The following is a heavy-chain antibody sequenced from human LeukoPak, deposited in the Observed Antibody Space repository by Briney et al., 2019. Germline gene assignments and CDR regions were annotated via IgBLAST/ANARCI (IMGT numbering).Heavy chain of an antibody. CDR2: INHSGST. CDR1: GGSFSGYY. V-gene: IGHV4-34*01. D-gene: IGHD3-16*02. CDR3: ARGQSIRYYDYVWGSYRMNYFDY. J-gene: IGHJ4*02. Sequence: PSETLSLTCAVYGGSFSGYYWSWLRQPPGKGLEWIGEINHSGSTNYNPSLKSRVTISVDTSKNQFSLTLSSVTAADTAVYYCARGQSIRYYDYVWGSYRMNYFDYWGQGTLVTVSS.